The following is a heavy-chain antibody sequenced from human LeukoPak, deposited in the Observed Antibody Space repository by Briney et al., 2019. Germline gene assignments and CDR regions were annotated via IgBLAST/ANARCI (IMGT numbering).Heavy chain of an antibody. J-gene: IGHJ3*02. CDR1: GFTFSRYW. Sequence: GGSLRLSCAASGFTFSRYWMHWVRQAPGKGLLWVSRINSDGSSTYYADSVKGRFTTSRDNAKNALHLQMNSLTAEDTAVYYCVLDLFSSFAFDIWGRGTMVTVSS. D-gene: IGHD3/OR15-3a*01. CDR2: INSDGSST. V-gene: IGHV3-74*01. CDR3: VLDLFSSFAFDI.